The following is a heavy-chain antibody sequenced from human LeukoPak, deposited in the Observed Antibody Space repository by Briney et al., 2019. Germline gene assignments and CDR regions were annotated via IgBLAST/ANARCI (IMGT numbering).Heavy chain of an antibody. J-gene: IGHJ1*01. CDR1: GGSFSGYY. CDR3: ARVAAGIGFFQH. D-gene: IGHD6-13*01. Sequence: SETLSLTCAVYGGSFSGYYWSWIRQPPGKGLEWIGEINHSGSTNYNPSLKSRVTMSVDTSKNQFSLKLSSVTAADTAVYYCARVAAGIGFFQHWGQGTLVTVSS. V-gene: IGHV4-34*01. CDR2: INHSGST.